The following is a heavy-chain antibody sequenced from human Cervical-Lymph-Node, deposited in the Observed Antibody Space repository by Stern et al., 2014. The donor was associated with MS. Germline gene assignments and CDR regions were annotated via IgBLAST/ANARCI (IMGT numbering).Heavy chain of an antibody. CDR1: GFTFSSYA. V-gene: IGHV3-23*04. D-gene: IGHD3-22*01. CDR3: AKGLLRAMIVVVITTGPFDY. CDR2: ISGRGGSP. J-gene: IGHJ4*02. Sequence: EVQLVESGGGLVQPGGSLRLSCAASGFTFSSYAMSWVRQAPGKGLEWVSAISGRGGSPYYADSVKGRFTISRDNSKNTLYLQMNSLRAEDTAVYYCAKGLLRAMIVVVITTGPFDYWGQGTLVTVSS.